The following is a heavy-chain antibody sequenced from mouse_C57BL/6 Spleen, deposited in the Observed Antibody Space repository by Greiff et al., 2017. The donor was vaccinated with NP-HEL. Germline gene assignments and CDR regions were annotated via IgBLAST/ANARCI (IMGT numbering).Heavy chain of an antibody. V-gene: IGHV5-17*01. J-gene: IGHJ4*01. Sequence: VQLKESGGGLVKPGGSLKLSCAASGFTFSDYGMHWVRQAPEKGLEWVAYISSGSSTIYYADTVKGRFTISRDNAKNTLFLQMTSLRSEDTAMYYCARGPYGNYYYAMDYWGQGTSVTVSS. D-gene: IGHD2-1*01. CDR3: ARGPYGNYYYAMDY. CDR2: ISSGSSTI. CDR1: GFTFSDYG.